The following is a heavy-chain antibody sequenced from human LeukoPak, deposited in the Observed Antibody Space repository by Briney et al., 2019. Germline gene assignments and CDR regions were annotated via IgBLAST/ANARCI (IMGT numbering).Heavy chain of an antibody. D-gene: IGHD6-19*01. CDR2: INQDGSQK. Sequence: GGSLRLSCAGSGFTFSSHWIGWVRQAPGKGLEWVAHINQDGSQKYYVDSVEGRFAISRDNAKNSLYLQMNSLRAEDTAVYYCAKWPGSGGWFTYYFDYWGQGTLVTVSS. CDR3: AKWPGSGGWFTYYFDY. V-gene: IGHV3-7*03. CDR1: GFTFSSHW. J-gene: IGHJ4*02.